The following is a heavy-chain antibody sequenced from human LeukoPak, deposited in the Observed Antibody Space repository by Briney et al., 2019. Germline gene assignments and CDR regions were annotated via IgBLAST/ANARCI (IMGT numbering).Heavy chain of an antibody. CDR2: ISWDGGST. Sequence: GSPRLSCAASGFTFDDYSMHWVRQGPGKGLEWVSVISWDGGSTSYADSVKGRFTISRDNSKNSLYLQMNSLRSEDSALYYCAKDRGGVDYWGQGTLVTVSS. CDR1: GFTFDDYS. J-gene: IGHJ4*02. V-gene: IGHV3-43*01. CDR3: AKDRGGVDY. D-gene: IGHD3-16*01.